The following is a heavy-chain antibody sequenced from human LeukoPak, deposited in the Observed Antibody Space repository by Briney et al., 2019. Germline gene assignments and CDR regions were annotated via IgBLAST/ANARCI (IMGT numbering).Heavy chain of an antibody. CDR3: AKLWGYYGSGSLSSYYYYMDV. CDR2: IRYDGSNK. V-gene: IGHV3-30*02. D-gene: IGHD3-10*01. CDR1: GFTFSSYG. J-gene: IGHJ6*03. Sequence: PGGSLRLSCAASGFTFSSYGMHWVRQAPGKGLEWVAFIRYDGSNKYYADSVKGRFTISRDNSKNTLYLQMNSLRAEDTAVYYCAKLWGYYGSGSLSSYYYYMDVWGKGTTVTVSS.